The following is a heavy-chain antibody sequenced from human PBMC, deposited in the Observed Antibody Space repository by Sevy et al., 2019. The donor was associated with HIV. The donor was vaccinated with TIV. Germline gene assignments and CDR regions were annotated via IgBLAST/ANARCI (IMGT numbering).Heavy chain of an antibody. J-gene: IGHJ4*02. CDR3: AREYDSSGYYYYFDY. CDR2: ISYDGSNK. CDR1: GFSFSSYA. D-gene: IGHD3-22*01. V-gene: IGHV3-30-3*01. Sequence: GGSLRLSCAASGFSFSSYAMHWVSQAPGKGLEWVAVISYDGSNKYYADSVKGRFTISRDNSKNTLYLQMNSLRAEDTAVYYCAREYDSSGYYYYFDYWGQGTLVTVSS.